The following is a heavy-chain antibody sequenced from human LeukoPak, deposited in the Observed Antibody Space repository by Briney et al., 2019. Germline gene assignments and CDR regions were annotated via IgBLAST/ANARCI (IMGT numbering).Heavy chain of an antibody. J-gene: IGHJ4*02. CDR3: ARGYFDY. CDR2: ISSSAGTI. Sequence: GGSLRLSCAASGFTFSSYEMNWVRQAPGAGLEWVSSISSSAGTIYYADSVKGRFTISRDNAKNSLYLQMNSLRAEDTAVYYCARGYFDYWGQGTLVTVSS. CDR1: GFTFSSYE. V-gene: IGHV3-48*03.